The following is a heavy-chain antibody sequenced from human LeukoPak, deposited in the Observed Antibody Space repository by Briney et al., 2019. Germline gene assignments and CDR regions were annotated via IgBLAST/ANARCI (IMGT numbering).Heavy chain of an antibody. CDR1: GGTFSSYA. V-gene: IGHV1-69*05. CDR2: IIPIFGTA. CDR3: ARGPSWVAAATPFDY. J-gene: IGHJ4*02. Sequence: SVKVSCKASGGTFSSYAISWVRQAPGQGLEWMGGIIPIFGTANYAQKFQGRVTMTTDTSTSTAYMELRSLRSDDTAVYYCARGPSWVAAATPFDYWGQGTLVTVSS. D-gene: IGHD2-15*01.